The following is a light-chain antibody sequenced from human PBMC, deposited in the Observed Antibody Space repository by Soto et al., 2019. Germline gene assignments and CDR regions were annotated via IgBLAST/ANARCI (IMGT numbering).Light chain of an antibody. V-gene: IGKV1-6*01. CDR2: CAS. CDR3: LQDYAYPWT. CDR1: QGISSE. J-gene: IGKJ1*01. Sequence: IQMTQSPSTLSASVGDRVTITCRASQGISSELGWCQQRPAKAPKVLIYCASNLQSGGPSRFSGSASGTDFILTISSLQPEDFATDYCLQDYAYPWTFGQGTKVEMK.